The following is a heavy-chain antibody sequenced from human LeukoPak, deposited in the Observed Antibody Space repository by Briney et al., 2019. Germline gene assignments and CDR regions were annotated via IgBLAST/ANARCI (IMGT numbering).Heavy chain of an antibody. Sequence: GGSLRLSCAASGFTFSSYSMNWVRQAPGKGLEWVSAISGSGGSTYYADSVKGRFTISRDNSKNTLYLQMNSLRAEDTAVYYCARDRLGVAGQLDYWGQGTLVTVSS. J-gene: IGHJ4*02. D-gene: IGHD6-19*01. CDR2: ISGSGGST. CDR3: ARDRLGVAGQLDY. V-gene: IGHV3-23*01. CDR1: GFTFSSYS.